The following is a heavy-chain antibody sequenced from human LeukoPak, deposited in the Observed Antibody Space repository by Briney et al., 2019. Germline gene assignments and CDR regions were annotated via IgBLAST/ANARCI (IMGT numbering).Heavy chain of an antibody. D-gene: IGHD3-3*01. CDR2: IRGSGGST. CDR1: GFTFSSYA. J-gene: IGHJ6*03. Sequence: GGSLRLSCAASGFTFSSYAMSWVRQAPGKGLEGVSAIRGSGGSTYYADSVKGRFTISRDNSKNTLYLQMNSPRAEDTAVYYCAKNSGHYDFWSGYSDYYYYMDVWGKGTTVTVSS. CDR3: AKNSGHYDFWSGYSDYYYYMDV. V-gene: IGHV3-23*01.